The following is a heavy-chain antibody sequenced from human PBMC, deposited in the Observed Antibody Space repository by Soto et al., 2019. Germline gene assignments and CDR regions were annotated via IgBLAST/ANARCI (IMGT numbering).Heavy chain of an antibody. Sequence: QLHLVQSGAEVKKPGASVKVSCKTSGYIFTSYGINWVRQAPGQGLEWMGWISPFNANTKFAQKFQGSVNMTTVTSTSTAYMEFRSLRPDDTAMYFCARDSGSLLLVPGSPCPGASGSKRCGCDLWGHGTMVAVSS. CDR2: ISPFNANT. CDR3: ARDSGSLLLVPGSPCPGASGSKRCGCDL. J-gene: IGHJ3*01. D-gene: IGHD6-19*01. CDR1: GYIFTSYG. V-gene: IGHV1-18*01.